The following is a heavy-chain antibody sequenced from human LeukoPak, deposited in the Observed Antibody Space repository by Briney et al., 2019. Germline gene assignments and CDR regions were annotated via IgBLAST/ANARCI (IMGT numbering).Heavy chain of an antibody. CDR2: IYYSGST. V-gene: IGHV4-59*01. CDR1: GGSISSYY. Sequence: SETLSLTCTVSGGSISSYYWSWIRQPPGKGLEWIGYIYYSGSTNYNPSLKSRVTISVDTSKNQFSLKLSSVTAADTAVYYCAIGGGIKTTDAFDIWGQGTMVTVSS. J-gene: IGHJ3*02. CDR3: AIGGGIKTTDAFDI. D-gene: IGHD4-17*01.